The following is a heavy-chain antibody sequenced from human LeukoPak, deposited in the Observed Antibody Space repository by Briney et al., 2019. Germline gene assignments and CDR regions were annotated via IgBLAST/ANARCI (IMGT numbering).Heavy chain of an antibody. CDR1: GSTFVNYA. CDR3: AKARLSTGWAYNDY. D-gene: IGHD6-19*01. J-gene: IGHJ4*02. Sequence: GGALRLPFQPSGSTFVNYALSWVRQPPGRGLEGGPAVVGAGTTPFSEGSVKGRFTISRDNSKNTVYLQINSLRAGDTAVYYCAKARLSTGWAYNDYWGQGTLVTVSS. V-gene: IGHV3-23*01. CDR2: VVGAGTTP.